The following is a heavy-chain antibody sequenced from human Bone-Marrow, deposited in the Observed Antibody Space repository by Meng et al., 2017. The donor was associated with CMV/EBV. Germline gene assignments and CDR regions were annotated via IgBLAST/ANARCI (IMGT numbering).Heavy chain of an antibody. Sequence: GESLKISCAASGFTFSSYGMHWVRQAPGKGLEWVAVISYDGSNKYYADSVKGRFTISRDNSKNTLYLQMNSLRAEDTAVYYCAKGSWELGDYWGQGTLVTVSS. CDR2: ISYDGSNK. D-gene: IGHD1-26*01. V-gene: IGHV3-30*19. CDR1: GFTFSSYG. J-gene: IGHJ4*02. CDR3: AKGSWELGDY.